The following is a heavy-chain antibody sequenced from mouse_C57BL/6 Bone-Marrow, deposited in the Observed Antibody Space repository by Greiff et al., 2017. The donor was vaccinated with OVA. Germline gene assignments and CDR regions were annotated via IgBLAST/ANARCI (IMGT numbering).Heavy chain of an antibody. V-gene: IGHV1-19*01. D-gene: IGHD2-4*01. CDR3: ARDGYDYSYYYAMDY. Sequence: EVQLQQSGPVLVKPGASVKMSCKASGYTFTDYYMNWVKQSHGKSLEWIGVINPYNGGTSYNQKFKGKATLTVDKSSSTAYMELNSLTSEDSAVYYCARDGYDYSYYYAMDYWGQGTSVTVSS. J-gene: IGHJ4*01. CDR1: GYTFTDYY. CDR2: INPYNGGT.